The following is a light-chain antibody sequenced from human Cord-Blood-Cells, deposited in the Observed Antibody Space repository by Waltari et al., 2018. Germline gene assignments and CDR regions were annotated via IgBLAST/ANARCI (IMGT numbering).Light chain of an antibody. CDR2: WAS. J-gene: IGKJ2*01. CDR3: MQSIQLPHT. V-gene: IGKV4-1*01. CDR1: QSVLYSSNNKNY. Sequence: DIVMTQPPDSLAVLLGEGATVNRKSSQSVLYSSNNKNYLAWYQQKPGQPPKLLIYWASTRESGVPDRFSGSGSGTDFTLKISRVEAEDVGVYYCMQSIQLPHTFGQGTKLEIK.